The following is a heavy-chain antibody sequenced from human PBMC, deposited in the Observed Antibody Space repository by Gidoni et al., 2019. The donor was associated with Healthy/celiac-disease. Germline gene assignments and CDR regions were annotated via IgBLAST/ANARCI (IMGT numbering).Heavy chain of an antibody. CDR1: GGSFSGYY. CDR3: ARVGTAARGYFDY. D-gene: IGHD2-2*01. CDR2: INHSGST. J-gene: IGHJ4*02. V-gene: IGHV4-34*01. Sequence: QVQLQQRGAGLLKPSETLSLTCAVYGGSFSGYYWSWIRQPPGKGLEWIGEINHSGSTNYNPSLKSRVPISVDTSKNPFSLKLSSVTAADTAVYYCARVGTAARGYFDYWGQGTLVTVSS.